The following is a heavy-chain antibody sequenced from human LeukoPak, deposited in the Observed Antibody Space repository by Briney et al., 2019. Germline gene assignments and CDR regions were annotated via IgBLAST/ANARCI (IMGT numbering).Heavy chain of an antibody. CDR1: GFTFSSYS. CDR3: TTGARLGIFDNSAYYSRHHALIPDY. D-gene: IGHD3-22*01. V-gene: IGHV3-21*03. Sequence: GGSLRLSCAASGFTFSSYSMNWVRQAPGKGLEWVSSISSSSSYIYYADSVKGRFTISRDNAKNSLYLQMNSLKTEDTAMYYCTTGARLGIFDNSAYYSRHHALIPDYWGQGTLVTVSS. J-gene: IGHJ4*02. CDR2: ISSSSSYI.